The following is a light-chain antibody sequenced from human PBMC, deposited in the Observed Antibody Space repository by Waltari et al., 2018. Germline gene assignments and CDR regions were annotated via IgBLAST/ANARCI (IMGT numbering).Light chain of an antibody. V-gene: IGKV1-39*01. CDR3: QQSYSTPWT. CDR2: AAS. CDR1: QSISSY. Sequence: DIQITQDPSSLSASLGERVTITCRASQSISSYLNWYQQKPGKAPKLLLYAASSLQSGVPSRFSGSGSGTDFTLTISSLQPEDFATYYCQQSYSTPWTFGQGTKVEIK. J-gene: IGKJ1*01.